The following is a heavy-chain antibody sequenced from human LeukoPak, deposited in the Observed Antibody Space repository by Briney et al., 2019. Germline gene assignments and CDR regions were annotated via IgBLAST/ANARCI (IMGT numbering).Heavy chain of an antibody. V-gene: IGHV3-48*03. CDR1: GFIFSSYE. D-gene: IGHD2-2*01. CDR3: ARDYCSSTSCYDY. J-gene: IGHJ4*02. CDR2: ISSSGSTI. Sequence: GGSLRLSCAASGFIFSSYEMNWVRQAPGKGLEWVSYISSSGSTIYYADSVKGRFTISRDNAKNSLYLQMDSLRAEDTAVYYCARDYCSSTSCYDYWGQGTLVTVSS.